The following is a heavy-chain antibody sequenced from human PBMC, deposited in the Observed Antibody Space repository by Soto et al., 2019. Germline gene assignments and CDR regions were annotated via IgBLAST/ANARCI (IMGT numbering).Heavy chain of an antibody. J-gene: IGHJ4*02. D-gene: IGHD2-15*01. CDR3: ARYGSGVYFDY. CDR1: GGTFSSYA. Sequence: QVQLVQSGAEVKKPGSSVKVSCKASGGTFSSYAISWVRQAPGQGLEWMGGIIPIFGTANYAQKFQGRVTITADKSPSTAKMELSTLRSEDTAVYYCARYGSGVYFDYWGQGTLVTVSS. V-gene: IGHV1-69*06. CDR2: IIPIFGTA.